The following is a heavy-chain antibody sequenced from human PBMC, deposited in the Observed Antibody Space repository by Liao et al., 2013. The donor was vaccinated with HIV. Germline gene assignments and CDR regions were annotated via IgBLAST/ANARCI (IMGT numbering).Heavy chain of an antibody. CDR1: GGSISSGSYY. Sequence: QVQLQESGPGLVKPSQTLSLTCTVSGGSISSGSYYWSWIRQPAGKGLEWIGRIYTSGSTNYNPSLKSRVTISVDTSKNQFSLKLSSVTAADTAVYYCARIPGIAAAGDYYYYMDVWGKGTTVTVSS. D-gene: IGHD6-13*01. CDR3: ARIPGIAAAGDYYYYMDV. CDR2: IYTSGST. V-gene: IGHV4-61*02. J-gene: IGHJ6*03.